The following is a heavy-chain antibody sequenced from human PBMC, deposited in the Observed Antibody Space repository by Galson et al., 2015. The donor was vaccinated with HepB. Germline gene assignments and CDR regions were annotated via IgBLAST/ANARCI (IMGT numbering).Heavy chain of an antibody. Sequence: ETLSLTCAVYGGSFSGYYWSWIRQPPGKGLEWIGEINHSGSTNYNPSLKSRVTISVDTSKNQFSLKLSSVTAADTAVYYCARGVGEWDVYYFDYWGQGTLVTVSS. CDR2: INHSGST. V-gene: IGHV4-34*01. CDR1: GGSFSGYY. CDR3: ARGVGEWDVYYFDY. D-gene: IGHD3-16*01. J-gene: IGHJ4*02.